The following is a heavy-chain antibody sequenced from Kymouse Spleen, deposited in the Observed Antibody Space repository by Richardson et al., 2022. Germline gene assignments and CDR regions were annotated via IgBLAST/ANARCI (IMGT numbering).Heavy chain of an antibody. V-gene: IGHV3-21*03. CDR1: GFTFSSYS. J-gene: IGHJ6*02. CDR2: ISSSSSYI. D-gene: IGHD6-6*01. CDR3: AGIAARPDYYYGMDV. Sequence: EVQLVESGGGLVKPGGSLRLSCAASGFTFSSYSMNWVRQAPGKGLEWVSSISSSSSYIYYADSVKGRFTISRDNAKNSLYLQMNSLRAEDTAVYYCAGIAARPDYYYGMDVWGQGTTVTVSS.